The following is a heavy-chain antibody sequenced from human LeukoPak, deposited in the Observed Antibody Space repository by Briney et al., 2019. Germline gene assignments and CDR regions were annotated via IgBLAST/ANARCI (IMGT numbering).Heavy chain of an antibody. CDR3: ASGSSWYLAFDI. D-gene: IGHD6-13*01. J-gene: IGHJ3*02. Sequence: PSETLSLTCTVSGGSISSYYWSWIRQPPGKGLEWIGYIFYSGGANYNPSLKSRVTMSVDTSKTQFSLKLSSVTAADTAVYYCASGSSWYLAFDIWGQGTMVTVSS. V-gene: IGHV4-59*01. CDR2: IFYSGGA. CDR1: GGSISSYY.